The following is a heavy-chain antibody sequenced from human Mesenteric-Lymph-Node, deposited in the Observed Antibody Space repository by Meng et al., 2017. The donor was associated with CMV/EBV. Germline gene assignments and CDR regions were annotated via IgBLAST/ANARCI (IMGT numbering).Heavy chain of an antibody. CDR2: INHSGST. V-gene: IGHV4-34*01. D-gene: IGHD2-2*01. CDR3: AREVYCSSTSCSRVFDY. CDR1: GGTFSGYY. Sequence: GGTFSGYYWSWIRQPPGKGLEWIGEINHSGSTNYNPSLKSRVTISVDTSKSQFSLKLSSVTAADTAVYYCAREVYCSSTSCSRVFDYWGQGTLVTVSS. J-gene: IGHJ4*02.